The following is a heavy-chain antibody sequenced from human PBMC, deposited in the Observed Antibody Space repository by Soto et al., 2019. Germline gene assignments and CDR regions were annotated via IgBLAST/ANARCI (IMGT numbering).Heavy chain of an antibody. Sequence: QVVLVQSGAEVKKPGDSVKVSCKSSGYKFTDYYLHWVRQAPGQWPEWMGWVNPKRGDAIYAQKFQGWVTMTRDMATTTAYLEVNRLTPDDTAVYFCARDPGIPGQYWYFDLWGRGTLVTVSS. CDR2: VNPKRGDA. V-gene: IGHV1-2*04. J-gene: IGHJ2*01. CDR3: ARDPGIPGQYWYFDL. CDR1: GYKFTDYY. D-gene: IGHD1-20*01.